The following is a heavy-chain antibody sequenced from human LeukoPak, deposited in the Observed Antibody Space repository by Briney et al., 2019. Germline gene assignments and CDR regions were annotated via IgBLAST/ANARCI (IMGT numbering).Heavy chain of an antibody. CDR3: AKWSSSWYRRFDY. J-gene: IGHJ4*02. Sequence: GGSLRLSCAASGFTFSSYGMSWVRQAPGKGLEWVSAISGSGGSTYYADSVKGRFTISRDNSKNTLYLQMNSLRAEDTAVYYCAKWSSSWYRRFDYWGQGTLVTISS. CDR1: GFTFSSYG. CDR2: ISGSGGST. V-gene: IGHV3-23*01. D-gene: IGHD6-13*01.